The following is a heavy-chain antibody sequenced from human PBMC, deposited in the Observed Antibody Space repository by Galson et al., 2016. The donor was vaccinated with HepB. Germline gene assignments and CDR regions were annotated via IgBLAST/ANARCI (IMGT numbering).Heavy chain of an antibody. CDR2: IHPSGGST. CDR3: ARGSYQLLYY. CDR1: GYTFTDFY. J-gene: IGHJ4*02. D-gene: IGHD2-2*01. Sequence: SCKASGYTFTDFYMHWVRQAPGQGLEWMGMIHPSGGSTSDLQKFQGRVTMTRDTSTSTAFMELSSLSSEDTAVYYCARGSYQLLYYWGQGTLVTVSS. V-gene: IGHV1-46*03.